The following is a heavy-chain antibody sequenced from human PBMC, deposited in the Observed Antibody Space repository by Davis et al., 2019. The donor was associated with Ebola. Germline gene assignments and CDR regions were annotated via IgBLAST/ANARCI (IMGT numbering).Heavy chain of an antibody. Sequence: PSETLSLTCTVSGGSTSRGGSYWTWIRQHPGKGLEWIGYIYYSGSTYYKPSLKSRVTISLDTSKNQFSLNLYSVTAADTAVYYCAGDLRYDSSGYDYYFYMDVWGKGTTVTVSS. V-gene: IGHV4-31*03. CDR3: AGDLRYDSSGYDYYFYMDV. D-gene: IGHD3-22*01. CDR1: GGSTSRGGSY. CDR2: IYYSGST. J-gene: IGHJ6*03.